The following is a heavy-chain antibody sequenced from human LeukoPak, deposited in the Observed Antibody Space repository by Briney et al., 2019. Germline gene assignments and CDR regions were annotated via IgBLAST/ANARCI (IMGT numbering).Heavy chain of an antibody. J-gene: IGHJ5*02. V-gene: IGHV4-59*01. D-gene: IGHD4-17*01. CDR1: GGPISSYF. CDR3: ARVGYGDYSNWFDP. CDR2: IYYSGST. Sequence: PSETLSLTCTVSGGPISSYFWSWIRQPPGKVLEWIGCIYYSGSTNYNPSLKSRVTISVDTSKNQFSLKLSSVTAADTAVYYCARVGYGDYSNWFDPWGQGTLVTVSS.